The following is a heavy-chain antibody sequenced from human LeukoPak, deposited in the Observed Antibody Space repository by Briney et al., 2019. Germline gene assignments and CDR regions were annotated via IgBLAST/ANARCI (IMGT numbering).Heavy chain of an antibody. CDR1: GITFSTYL. D-gene: IGHD2-21*02. CDR3: ATDRDNSDWQKRFDS. CDR2: INQDASEI. Sequence: PGGSLRLSCAASGITFSTYLMNWYRQAPGRGLEWVGNINQDASEINYVDSVRGRFTISRDNAKNSLHLQMNSLRAEDTAVYYCATDRDNSDWQKRFDSWGQGTLVTVSS. J-gene: IGHJ4*02. V-gene: IGHV3-7*01.